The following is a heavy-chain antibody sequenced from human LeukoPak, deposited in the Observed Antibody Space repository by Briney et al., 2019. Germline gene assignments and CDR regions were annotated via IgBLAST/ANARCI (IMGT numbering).Heavy chain of an antibody. CDR1: GFTFSSYG. Sequence: PGGSLRLSCAASGFTFSSYGMHWVRQAPGKGLEWVAFIRYDGSNKYYADSVKGRFTISRDNSKNTLYLQMNSLRAEDTAVYYCAKESKVPAAFYYYYYHMDVWGKGTTVTVSS. CDR3: AKESKVPAAFYYYYYHMDV. J-gene: IGHJ6*03. D-gene: IGHD2-2*01. CDR2: IRYDGSNK. V-gene: IGHV3-30*02.